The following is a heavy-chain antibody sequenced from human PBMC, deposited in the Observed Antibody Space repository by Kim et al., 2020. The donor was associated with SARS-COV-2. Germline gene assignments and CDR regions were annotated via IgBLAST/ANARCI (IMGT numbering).Heavy chain of an antibody. CDR1: GGSISSGGYY. Sequence: SETLSLTCTVSGGSISSGGYYWSWIRQHPGKGLEWIGYIYYSGSTYYNPSLKSRVTISVDTSKNQFSLKLSSVTAADTAVYYCARTHWNYPGGLYFDYWGQGTLVTVSS. CDR3: ARTHWNYPGGLYFDY. CDR2: IYYSGST. D-gene: IGHD1-7*01. V-gene: IGHV4-31*03. J-gene: IGHJ4*02.